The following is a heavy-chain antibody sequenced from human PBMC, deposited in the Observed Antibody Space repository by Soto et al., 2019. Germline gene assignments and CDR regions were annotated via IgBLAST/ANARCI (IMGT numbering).Heavy chain of an antibody. CDR2: ISGSGGST. CDR1: GFTFSSYA. Sequence: LRLSCAASGFTFSSYAMSWVRQAPGKGLEWVSAISGSGGSTYYADSVKGRFTIPRDNSKNTLYLRMNSLRAEDTAVYYCAKGTYSSSDPDCWGQGTLVTVSS. V-gene: IGHV3-23*01. J-gene: IGHJ4*02. CDR3: AKGTYSSSDPDC. D-gene: IGHD6-6*01.